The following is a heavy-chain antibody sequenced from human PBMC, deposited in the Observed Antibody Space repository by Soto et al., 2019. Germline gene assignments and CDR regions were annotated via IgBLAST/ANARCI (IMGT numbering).Heavy chain of an antibody. CDR3: SRDGDFYGLDV. CDR2: IRGSTYGGTT. V-gene: IGHV3-49*04. J-gene: IGHJ6*02. Sequence: PGGSLRLSCTFSGFTSDDYDYALTWVRQAPGKGLQWLGLIRGSTYGGTTEYAASVKGRFTISRDDSKGIAYLQMNSLKIEDTAMYYCSRDGDFYGLDVWGQGTTVTVSS. D-gene: IGHD3-3*01. CDR1: GFTSDDYDYA.